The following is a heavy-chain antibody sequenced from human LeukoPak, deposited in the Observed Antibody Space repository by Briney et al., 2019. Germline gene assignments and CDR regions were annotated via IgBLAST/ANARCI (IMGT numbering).Heavy chain of an antibody. CDR2: IWPGDSDA. CDR1: GYTFTNYW. J-gene: IGHJ4*02. Sequence: GESLKISCKGSGYTFTNYWIGWVRQMPGKGLEWTGIIWPGDSDARYSPSFQGQVTISADKSISTAYLQWSSLKASDTAMYYCAREPDSSGYSFDYWGQGTLVTVSS. V-gene: IGHV5-51*01. D-gene: IGHD3-22*01. CDR3: AREPDSSGYSFDY.